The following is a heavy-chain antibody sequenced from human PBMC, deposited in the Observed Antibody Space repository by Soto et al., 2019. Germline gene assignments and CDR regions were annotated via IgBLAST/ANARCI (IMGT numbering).Heavy chain of an antibody. Sequence: SETLSLTCTVSGGSISSSSYYWGWIRQPPGKGLEWIGSIYYSGSTYYNPSLKSRVTISVDTSKNQFSLKLSSVTAADTAVYYCARGGWPHFDYWGQGTLVTVSS. CDR3: ARGGWPHFDY. J-gene: IGHJ4*02. D-gene: IGHD2-15*01. V-gene: IGHV4-39*01. CDR1: GGSISSSSYY. CDR2: IYYSGST.